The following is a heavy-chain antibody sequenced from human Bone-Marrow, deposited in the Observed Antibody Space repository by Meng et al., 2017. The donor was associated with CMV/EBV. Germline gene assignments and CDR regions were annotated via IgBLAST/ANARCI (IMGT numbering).Heavy chain of an antibody. Sequence: SLKISCAASGITFDDYAMHWVRQAPGKVLEWVSVIRWNSGSIGYADSVTGRFTISRDNAKNSLYLQMNSLRAEDTALYYCAKALFGVVPAAGDAFDIWGQGTMATVSS. CDR2: IRWNSGSI. CDR1: GITFDDYA. CDR3: AKALFGVVPAAGDAFDI. V-gene: IGHV3-9*01. D-gene: IGHD2-2*01. J-gene: IGHJ3*02.